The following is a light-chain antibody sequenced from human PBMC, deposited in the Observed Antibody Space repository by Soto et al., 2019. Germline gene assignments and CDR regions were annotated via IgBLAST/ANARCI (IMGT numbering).Light chain of an antibody. CDR1: QSIGSY. V-gene: IGKV3-11*01. Sequence: EIVLTQSPATLSLSLGERATLSCRASQSIGSYLAWYQHKLGQPPRLLIYDASNRATGIPVRFSGSGSGTDFTLTISSLEPEDFAIYYCQQYNDWPTYTFGQGTNLDIK. J-gene: IGKJ2*01. CDR2: DAS. CDR3: QQYNDWPTYT.